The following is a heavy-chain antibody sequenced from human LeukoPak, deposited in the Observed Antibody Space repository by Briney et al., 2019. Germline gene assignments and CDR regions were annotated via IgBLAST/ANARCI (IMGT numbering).Heavy chain of an antibody. CDR1: GFTFSSYW. J-gene: IGHJ2*01. CDR2: IKQDGSEK. CDR3: ARLGYCSSTSCYTGGYSYGPYWYFDL. D-gene: IGHD2-2*02. V-gene: IGHV3-7*01. Sequence: GGSLRLSCAASGFTFSSYWMSWVRQAPGKGLEWVANIKQDGSEKYYVDSVKGRFTISRDNAKNSLYLQMNSLRAEDTAVYYRARLGYCSSTSCYTGGYSYGPYWYFDLWGRGTLVTVSS.